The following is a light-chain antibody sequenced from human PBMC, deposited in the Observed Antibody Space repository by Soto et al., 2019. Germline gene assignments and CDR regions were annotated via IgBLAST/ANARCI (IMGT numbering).Light chain of an antibody. CDR2: AAS. Sequence: EIVLTQSPGTLSLSPGERATLSCRASQSVSSTYLAWYRQKPGQAPRLLMYAASSRANGIPDRFSGSGSGTDFPLTITKLEPEDFAVYSCQQSSSSPITVGQGTRLDIK. J-gene: IGKJ5*01. CDR1: QSVSSTY. CDR3: QQSSSSPIT. V-gene: IGKV3-20*01.